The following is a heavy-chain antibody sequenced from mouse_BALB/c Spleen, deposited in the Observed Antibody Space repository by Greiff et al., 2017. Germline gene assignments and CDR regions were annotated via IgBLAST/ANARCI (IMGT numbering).Heavy chain of an antibody. CDR3: ARTGTYWYFDV. CDR2: ISSGGST. D-gene: IGHD4-1*01. CDR1: GFTFSSYA. Sequence: EVQRVESGGGLVKPGGSLKLSCAASGFTFSSYAMSWVRQTPEKRLEWVASISSGGSTYYPDSVKGRFTISRDNARNILYLQMSSLRSEDTAMYYCARTGTYWYFDVWGAGTTVTVSS. V-gene: IGHV5-6-5*01. J-gene: IGHJ1*01.